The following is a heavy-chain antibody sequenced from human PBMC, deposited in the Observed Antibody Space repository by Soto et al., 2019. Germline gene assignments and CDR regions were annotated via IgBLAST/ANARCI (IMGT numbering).Heavy chain of an antibody. CDR2: IYYSGST. J-gene: IGHJ4*02. CDR3: ARDQDGDYVFDY. D-gene: IGHD4-17*01. CDR1: GGSVGSGSYC. Sequence: SETLCLTWTVAGGSVGSGSYCWSWIRPPPGKGLEWIGYIYYSGSTNYNPSLKSRVTISVDTSKNQFSLKLSSVTAADTAVHYCARDQDGDYVFDYWGQGTLVTVSS. V-gene: IGHV4-61*01.